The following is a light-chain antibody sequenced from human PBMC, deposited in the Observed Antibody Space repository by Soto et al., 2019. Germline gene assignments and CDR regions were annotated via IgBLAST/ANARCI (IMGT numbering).Light chain of an antibody. Sequence: DVQMTQSPSTLSAAVGDRVTITCRASQTISSWLAWYQQKPGKATKLMIYDASSLESGVPSRFSGSGSGTEFTLTISSLQPDDFAIYYCQHYKSYPWTFGQGTKVDIK. J-gene: IGKJ1*01. CDR1: QTISSW. CDR3: QHYKSYPWT. CDR2: DAS. V-gene: IGKV1-5*01.